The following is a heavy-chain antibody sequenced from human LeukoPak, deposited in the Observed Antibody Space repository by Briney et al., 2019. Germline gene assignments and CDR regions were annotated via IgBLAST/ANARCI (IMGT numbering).Heavy chain of an antibody. Sequence: GGSLRLSCAASGFTFSSYEMNWVRQAPGKGLEWVSYISSSGSTIYYADSVKGRFTISRDNSKNSLYLQMNSLRTEDTALYYCAKGNYALDAFDIWGQGTMVTVSS. CDR3: AKGNYALDAFDI. V-gene: IGHV3-48*03. J-gene: IGHJ3*02. CDR2: ISSSGSTI. D-gene: IGHD3-16*01. CDR1: GFTFSSYE.